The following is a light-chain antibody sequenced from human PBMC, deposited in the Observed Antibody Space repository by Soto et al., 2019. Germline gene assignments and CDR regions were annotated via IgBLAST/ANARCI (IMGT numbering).Light chain of an antibody. J-gene: IGKJ1*01. CDR2: GAS. V-gene: IGKV3-20*01. Sequence: IVLTQSPGTLSLSAGERGTLYCRASQSVSSNNLAWYQQKPGQAPRLLIYGASSRATGIPDRFSGSESGTDITLTISRLEPEDFAVYYCQQYGSSPWTFCQGTKVDIK. CDR1: QSVSSNN. CDR3: QQYGSSPWT.